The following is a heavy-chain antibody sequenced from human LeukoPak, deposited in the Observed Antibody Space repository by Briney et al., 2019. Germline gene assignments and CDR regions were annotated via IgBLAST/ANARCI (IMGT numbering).Heavy chain of an antibody. CDR2: INPDSGGT. Sequence: ASVKVFCKASGYSFTGYYVHWVRQAPGQGLEWMGWINPDSGGTNFAQKFQGRVTMTRDTSITTAYMELSRLTSDDTAVYYCARDAISRGIIDYWGQGTLVTVSS. D-gene: IGHD3-10*01. V-gene: IGHV1-2*02. CDR1: GYSFTGYY. CDR3: ARDAISRGIIDY. J-gene: IGHJ4*02.